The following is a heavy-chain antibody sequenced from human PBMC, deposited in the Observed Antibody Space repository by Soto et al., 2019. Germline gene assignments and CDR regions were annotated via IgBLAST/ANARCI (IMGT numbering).Heavy chain of an antibody. CDR2: MNPNSGNT. CDR1: GYTFTSYD. D-gene: IGHD2-15*01. V-gene: IGHV1-8*01. J-gene: IGHJ6*03. Sequence: GASVKVSCKASGYTFTSYDINWVRQATGQGLEWMGWMNPNSGNTGYAQKFQGRVTMTRNTSISTAYMELSSLSSEDTAVYYCARGRRGSSSHYYYYYYMDVWGKGTTVTVSS. CDR3: ARGRRGSSSHYYYYYYMDV.